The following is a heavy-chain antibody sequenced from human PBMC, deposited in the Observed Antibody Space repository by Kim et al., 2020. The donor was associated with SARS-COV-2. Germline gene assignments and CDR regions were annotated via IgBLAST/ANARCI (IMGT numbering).Heavy chain of an antibody. CDR1: GFVFSDYY. CDR2: ISGTTTYT. CDR3: ARVDPGVYFDY. Sequence: GGSLRLSCAASGFVFSDYYMTWIRQAPGKGLEWVSYISGTTTYTNYADSVKGRFTMSRDNAKNSVYLQMTSLRADDTAVYYCARVDPGVYFDYWGQGTLV. D-gene: IGHD2-15*01. V-gene: IGHV3-11*03. J-gene: IGHJ4*02.